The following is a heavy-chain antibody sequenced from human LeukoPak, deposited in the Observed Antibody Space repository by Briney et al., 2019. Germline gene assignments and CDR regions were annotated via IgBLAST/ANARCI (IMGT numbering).Heavy chain of an antibody. J-gene: IGHJ4*02. V-gene: IGHV3-66*01. D-gene: IGHD3-10*01. CDR3: AKDLRWFGEITSFDY. CDR1: GFTVSSNY. Sequence: PGGSLRLSCAASGFTVSSNYMSWVRQAPGKGLEWVSVIYSGGNTYYTDSVKGRFTISRDNSKDTLYLQMNSLRAEDTAVYYCAKDLRWFGEITSFDYWGQGTLVTVSS. CDR2: IYSGGNT.